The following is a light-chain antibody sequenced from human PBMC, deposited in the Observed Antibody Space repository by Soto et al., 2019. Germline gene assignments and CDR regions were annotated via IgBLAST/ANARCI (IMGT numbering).Light chain of an antibody. CDR1: QSVSSSY. Sequence: EIVLTQSPGTLSLSPGERATLSCRASQSVSSSYLAWYQQKPGQAPRLLIYGASSRETGIPDRFSGSGSGTEFTLTISSLQSEDFAVYYCQQYNNLPFTFGPGTKVDIK. V-gene: IGKV3-20*01. CDR3: QQYNNLPFT. J-gene: IGKJ3*01. CDR2: GAS.